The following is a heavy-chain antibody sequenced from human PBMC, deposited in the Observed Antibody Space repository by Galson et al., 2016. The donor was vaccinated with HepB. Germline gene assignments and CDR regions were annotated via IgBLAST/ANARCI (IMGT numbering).Heavy chain of an antibody. Sequence: SLRLSCAASGFTFSTYSMNWVRQAPGKGLEWVSFISITSGYKYYADSLKGRVTISRDNAKNSLYLQMNSFRAEDTAVYYCARPPEGDRRYFDLWGRGTLVTVSS. CDR1: GFTFSTYS. D-gene: IGHD3-16*01. CDR2: ISITSGYK. V-gene: IGHV3-21*01. J-gene: IGHJ2*01. CDR3: ARPPEGDRRYFDL.